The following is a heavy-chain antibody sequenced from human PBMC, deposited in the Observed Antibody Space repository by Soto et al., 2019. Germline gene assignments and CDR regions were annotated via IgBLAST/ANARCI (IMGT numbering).Heavy chain of an antibody. CDR2: ISAYNGNT. J-gene: IGHJ6*02. D-gene: IGHD6-6*01. CDR3: AREGYSSSPWHYYYGMDV. V-gene: IGHV1-18*01. CDR1: GYTFTSYG. Sequence: ASVKVSCKASGYTFTSYGISWVRQAPGQGLEWMGWISAYNGNTNYAQKLQGRVTMTTDTSTSTAYMEPRSLRSDDTAVYYCAREGYSSSPWHYYYGMDVWGQGTTVTVSS.